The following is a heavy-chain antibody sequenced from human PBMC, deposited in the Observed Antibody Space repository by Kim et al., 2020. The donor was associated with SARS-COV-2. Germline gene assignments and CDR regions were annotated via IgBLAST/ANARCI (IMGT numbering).Heavy chain of an antibody. CDR1: GFTFSSYA. D-gene: IGHD2-15*01. CDR2: ISYDGSNK. J-gene: IGHJ3*02. V-gene: IGHV3-30-3*01. CDR3: ARDPTLGGGKARRGAFDI. Sequence: GGSLRLSCAASGFTFSSYAMHWVRQAPGKGLEWVAVISYDGSNKYYADSVKGRFTISRDNSKNTLYLQMNSLRAEDTAVYYCARDPTLGGGKARRGAFDIWGQGTMVTVSS.